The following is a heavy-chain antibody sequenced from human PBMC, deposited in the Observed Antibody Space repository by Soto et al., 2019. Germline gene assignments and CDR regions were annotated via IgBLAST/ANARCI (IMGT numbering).Heavy chain of an antibody. V-gene: IGHV3-30*18. CDR2: ISYDGSNK. CDR3: AKDRIAVRDYYYGMDV. J-gene: IGHJ6*02. CDR1: GFTFSSYG. D-gene: IGHD6-19*01. Sequence: QVQLVESGGGVVQPGRSLRLSCAASGFTFSSYGMHWVRQAPGKGLEWVAVISYDGSNKYYADSVKGRFTISRDNSKNSLYLQMISLRAEDTAVYYCAKDRIAVRDYYYGMDVWGQGTTVTVSS.